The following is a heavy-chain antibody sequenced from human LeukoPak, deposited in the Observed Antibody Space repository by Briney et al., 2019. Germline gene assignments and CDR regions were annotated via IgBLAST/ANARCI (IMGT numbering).Heavy chain of an antibody. CDR1: GFTFSTFG. V-gene: IGHV3-30*02. J-gene: IGHJ4*02. D-gene: IGHD3-9*01. Sequence: GGSLRLSCAASGFAASGFTFSTFGMHWVRQAPGEGLEWVAFVRYDGTNKYYADSVKGRFTISRDDSKNTLYLQMNSLRAEDTATYYCAKGYYFDILSGYPSLDSWGQGTLVTVSS. CDR3: AKGYYFDILSGYPSLDS. CDR2: VRYDGTNK.